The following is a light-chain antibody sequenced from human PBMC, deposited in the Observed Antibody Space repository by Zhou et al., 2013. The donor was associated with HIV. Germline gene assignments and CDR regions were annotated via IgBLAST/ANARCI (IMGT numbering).Light chain of an antibody. V-gene: IGKV1-5*03. CDR3: QQCNSYPYT. J-gene: IGKJ2*01. CDR2: KVS. CDR1: QNISTW. Sequence: DIQMTQSPSTLSASVGDRVTMTCRASQNISTWLAWYQQIPGKAPKLLIYKVSSLERGVPSRFSGSGSGTQFTLTISTLQPDDFGTYYCQQCNSYPYTFGQGTKLEIK.